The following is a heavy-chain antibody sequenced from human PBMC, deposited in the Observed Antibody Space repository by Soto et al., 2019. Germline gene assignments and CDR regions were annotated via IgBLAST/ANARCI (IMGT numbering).Heavy chain of an antibody. CDR1: GGSVSSGSDY. V-gene: IGHV4-61*01. Sequence: QVQLQESGPGLVKSSETLSLTCTVSGGSVSSGSDYWSWIRQPRGKALEWIGFIYYLGSTTYNPSNKSRVTISLDPSKDQFPLTLSTATAADTAAYYWARADGSGGNAGIDYWGQGNLLTVSS. J-gene: IGHJ4*02. CDR3: ARADGSGGNAGIDY. D-gene: IGHD2-15*01. CDR2: IYYLGST.